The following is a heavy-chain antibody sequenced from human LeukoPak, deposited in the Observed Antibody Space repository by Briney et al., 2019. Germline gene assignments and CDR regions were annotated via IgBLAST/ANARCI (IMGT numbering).Heavy chain of an antibody. J-gene: IGHJ6*03. CDR3: ARVAQGLSQGIRYYYYYMDV. CDR2: IYYSGST. V-gene: IGHV4-31*03. D-gene: IGHD1-14*01. CDR1: GGSISSGGYY. Sequence: PSETLSLTCTVSGGSISSGGYYWSWIRQHPGKGLEWIGYIYYSGSTYYNPSLKSRVTISVDTSKNQFSLKLTSVTAADTAVYYCARVAQGLSQGIRYYYYYMDVWGKRTTVTVSS.